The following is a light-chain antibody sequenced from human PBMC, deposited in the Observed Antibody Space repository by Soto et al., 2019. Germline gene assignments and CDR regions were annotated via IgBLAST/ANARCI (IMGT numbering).Light chain of an antibody. Sequence: IVLPQSPAHLSVSLGERPNLSCWASQSVGSDLAWYQQKPGQAPRLVIYDIFTRATGVPTRISGSGSGTEFTLTINSLQSEDFAVYYCQQYNSWPLTFGGGTKVDIK. CDR2: DIF. CDR1: QSVGSD. V-gene: IGKV3D-15*01. CDR3: QQYNSWPLT. J-gene: IGKJ4*02.